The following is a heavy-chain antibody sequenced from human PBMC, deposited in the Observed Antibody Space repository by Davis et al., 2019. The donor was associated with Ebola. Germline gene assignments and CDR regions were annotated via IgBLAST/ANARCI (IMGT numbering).Heavy chain of an antibody. V-gene: IGHV4-59*04. CDR3: ARSPYLYTNYGGNWFDP. CDR1: GGSISSYY. Sequence: MPGGSLRLSCTVSGGSISSYYWNWIRQPPGKGLEWIGYIYYSGTTYYNPSLKSRVTMSVDTSKNQFSLNLSSVTAAETAVYFCARSPYLYTNYGGNWFDPWGQGTLVTVSS. CDR2: IYYSGTT. D-gene: IGHD4-11*01. J-gene: IGHJ5*01.